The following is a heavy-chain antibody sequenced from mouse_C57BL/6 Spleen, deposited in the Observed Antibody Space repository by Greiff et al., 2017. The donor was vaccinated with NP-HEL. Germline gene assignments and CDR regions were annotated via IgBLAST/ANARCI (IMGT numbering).Heavy chain of an antibody. V-gene: IGHV1-62-3*01. J-gene: IGHJ4*01. D-gene: IGHD2-12*01. CDR1: GYTFTSYW. CDR2: IDPNSGGT. Sequence: QVQLKQPGAELVKPGASVKLSCKASGYTFTSYWMHWVKQRPGRGLEWIGRIDPNSGGTSYNQKFKGKATLTVDKSSSTAYMELNSLTSEDSAVYYCARSYYSNYAMDYWGQGTSVTVSS. CDR3: ARSYYSNYAMDY.